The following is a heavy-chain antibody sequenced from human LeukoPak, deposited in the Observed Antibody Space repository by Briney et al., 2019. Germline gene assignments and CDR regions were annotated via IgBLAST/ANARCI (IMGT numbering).Heavy chain of an antibody. D-gene: IGHD5-18*01. CDR3: ARDFSYGSGFDS. V-gene: IGHV3-64*01. CDR2: ISNGGSI. Sequence: PGGSLRLSCAASGFSPISYALHWVRQAPGKGLQYVSGISNGGSIDYANSVKGRFTISRDNSKNTLYLQMGSLRPEDMAVYYCARDFSYGSGFDSWGQGILVTVSS. J-gene: IGHJ4*02. CDR1: GFSPISYA.